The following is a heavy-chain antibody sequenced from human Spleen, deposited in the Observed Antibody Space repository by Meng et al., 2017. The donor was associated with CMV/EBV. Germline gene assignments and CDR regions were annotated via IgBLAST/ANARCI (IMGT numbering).Heavy chain of an antibody. CDR2: INHSGST. V-gene: IGHV4-34*01. Sequence: QVQLQVWGAGLLKPSETLPLPCAVYGGSFSGYYWSWIRQPPGKGLEWIGEINHSGSTNYNPSLKSRVTISVDTSKNQFSLKLSSVTAADTAAYYCARVDFWRAQGYWGQGTLVTVSS. D-gene: IGHD3-3*01. CDR1: GGSFSGYY. J-gene: IGHJ4*02. CDR3: ARVDFWRAQGY.